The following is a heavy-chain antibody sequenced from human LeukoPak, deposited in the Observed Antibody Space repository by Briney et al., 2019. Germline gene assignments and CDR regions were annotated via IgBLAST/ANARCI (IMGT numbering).Heavy chain of an antibody. CDR1: GYTFTDYY. CDR2: INPNDGDT. D-gene: IGHD2-2*01. V-gene: IGHV1-2*02. CDR3: ARANFLYCSSTTCLFDY. J-gene: IGHJ4*02. Sequence: ASVRVSCKASGYTFTDYYMHWVRQAPGQGFEWMGWINPNDGDTNYAQKFQGRVTMTRDTSISTAHMEVSRLRSDDTAVYYCARANFLYCSSTTCLFDYWGQGTLVTVSS.